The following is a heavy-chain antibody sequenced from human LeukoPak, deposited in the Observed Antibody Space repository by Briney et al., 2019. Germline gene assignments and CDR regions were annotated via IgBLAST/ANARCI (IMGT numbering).Heavy chain of an antibody. CDR2: IWYDGSNK. J-gene: IGHJ4*02. CDR1: GFTFSNFW. Sequence: GGSLRLSCTASGFTFSNFWMGWVRQAPGKGLEWVAVIWYDGSNKYYADSVKGRFTISRDNSKNTLYLQMNSLRAEDTAVYYCARDPGQWLVRRELDYWGQGTLVTVSS. V-gene: IGHV3-33*08. D-gene: IGHD6-19*01. CDR3: ARDPGQWLVRRELDY.